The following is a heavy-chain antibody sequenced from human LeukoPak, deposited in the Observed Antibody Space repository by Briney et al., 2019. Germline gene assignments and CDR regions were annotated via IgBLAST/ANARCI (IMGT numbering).Heavy chain of an antibody. D-gene: IGHD3-16*01. V-gene: IGHV1-24*01. J-gene: IGHJ6*03. CDR2: FDPEDGET. CDR3: ATGPAPFGAYYMDV. CDR1: GYTLTELS. Sequence: ASVNVSCKVSGYTLTELSMHWVRQAPGKGLEWMGGFDPEDGETIYAQKFQGRVTMTEDTSTDTAYMELSSLRSEDTAVYYCATGPAPFGAYYMDVWGKGTTVTVSS.